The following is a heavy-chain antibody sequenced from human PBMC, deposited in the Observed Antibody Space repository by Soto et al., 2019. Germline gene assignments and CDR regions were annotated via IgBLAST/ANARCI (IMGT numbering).Heavy chain of an antibody. V-gene: IGHV3-30-3*01. CDR3: ARGIAARPAYYYYGMDV. Sequence: PGGSLRLSCAASGFTFSSYAMHWVRQAPGKGLEWVAVISYDGSNKYYADSVKGRFTISRDNSKNTLYLQMNSLRAEDTAVYYCARGIAARPAYYYYGMDVWGQGTTVTVSS. CDR2: ISYDGSNK. D-gene: IGHD6-6*01. CDR1: GFTFSSYA. J-gene: IGHJ6*02.